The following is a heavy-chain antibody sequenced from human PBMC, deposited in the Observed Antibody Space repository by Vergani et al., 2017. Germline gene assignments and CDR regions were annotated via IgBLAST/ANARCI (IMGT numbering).Heavy chain of an antibody. CDR3: ARAKNYGAVDY. CDR1: GGSIRSGGYY. J-gene: IGHJ4*02. V-gene: IGHV4-31*03. CDR2: IYYSGST. D-gene: IGHD1-7*01. Sequence: QVQLQESGPGLVKPSQTLSLTCTVSGGSIRSGGYYWSWTRQHPGKGLEWIGYIYYSGSTYYNPSLKSRVTISVDTSKNQFSLKLSSVTAADTAVYYCARAKNYGAVDYWGQGTLVTVSS.